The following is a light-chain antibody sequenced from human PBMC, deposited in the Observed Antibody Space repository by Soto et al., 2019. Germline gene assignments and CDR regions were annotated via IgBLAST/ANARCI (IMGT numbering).Light chain of an antibody. Sequence: EIVLTQSPATLSAFPGDRVTLSCRASQAVNTRLAWYQHKPGQAPRLLIYLTSNRAAGVPSRFSAWGSETDFTLTISDVQPEDFAVYYCQQYGSSGTFGQGTKVDIK. V-gene: IGKV3D-11*01. J-gene: IGKJ1*01. CDR1: QAVNTR. CDR3: QQYGSSGT. CDR2: LTS.